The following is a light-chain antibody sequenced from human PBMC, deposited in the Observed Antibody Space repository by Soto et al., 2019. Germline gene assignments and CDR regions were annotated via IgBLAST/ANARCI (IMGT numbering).Light chain of an antibody. CDR1: QGIRND. J-gene: IGKJ5*01. CDR3: LQHDSYPLT. Sequence: DIKMTQSPSSLSAAVGDRVTITCRASQGIRNDLAWYQQKAGKAPKRLIYVASSLQSGVPSRFSGSGSGTEFTLTINSLQPEDFATYFCLQHDSYPLTFGQGTLLE. CDR2: VAS. V-gene: IGKV1-17*01.